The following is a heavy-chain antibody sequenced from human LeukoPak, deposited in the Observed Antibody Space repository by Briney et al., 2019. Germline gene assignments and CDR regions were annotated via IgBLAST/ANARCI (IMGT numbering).Heavy chain of an antibody. CDR2: ISAYNGNT. CDR1: GYTFTSYG. J-gene: IGHJ4*02. CDR3: AKDIGSGSYLGY. V-gene: IGHV1-18*01. D-gene: IGHD3-10*01. Sequence: ASVKVSCKASGYTFTSYGISWVRQAPGQGLEWMGWISAYNGNTNYAQKLQGRVTMTTDTSTSTAYMELRSLRSDDTALYYCAKDIGSGSYLGYWGQGTLVTVTS.